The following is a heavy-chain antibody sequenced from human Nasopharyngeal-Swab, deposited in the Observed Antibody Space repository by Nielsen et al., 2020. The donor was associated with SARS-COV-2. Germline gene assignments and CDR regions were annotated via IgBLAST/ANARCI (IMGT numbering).Heavy chain of an antibody. D-gene: IGHD3-3*01. J-gene: IGHJ5*02. CDR2: LSGSAVGT. CDR3: AKVGTRITIFGGVDWFDP. Sequence: GESLKLSCAASGFTFISSAMSWVRQAPGTGLQLVSALSGSAVGTYYADFVKSRFTISRDNSKNTLYLQMNSLRAEDTAVYYCAKVGTRITIFGGVDWFDPWGQGTLVTVSS. V-gene: IGHV3-23*01. CDR1: GFTFISSA.